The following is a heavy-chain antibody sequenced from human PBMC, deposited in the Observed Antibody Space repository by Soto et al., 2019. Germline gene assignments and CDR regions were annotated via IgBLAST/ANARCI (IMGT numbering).Heavy chain of an antibody. V-gene: IGHV4-59*01. CDR1: GGSISSYY. CDR3: ARSWNDSFDY. CDR2: IYYSGST. J-gene: IGHJ4*02. Sequence: PSETLSLTCTVSGGSISSYYWSWIRQPPGKGLEWIGYIYYSGSTNYNPSLKSRVTISVDTSKNQFSLKLSSVTAADTAVCYCARSWNDSFDYWGQGTLVTVSS. D-gene: IGHD1-1*01.